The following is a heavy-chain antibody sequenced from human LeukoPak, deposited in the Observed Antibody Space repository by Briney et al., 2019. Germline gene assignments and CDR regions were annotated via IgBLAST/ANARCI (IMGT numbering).Heavy chain of an antibody. CDR2: INSDGINT. CDR3: AKGAGIAAKGYYYYYYMDV. Sequence: GGSLRLSCAASGFTFSNYWMHWVRQAPGKGLVWVSRINSDGINTSYADSVKGRFTISRDNAKNTLYLQMNSLRAEDTAVYYCAKGAGIAAKGYYYYYYMDVWGKGTTVTVSS. J-gene: IGHJ6*03. D-gene: IGHD6-25*01. CDR1: GFTFSNYW. V-gene: IGHV3-74*01.